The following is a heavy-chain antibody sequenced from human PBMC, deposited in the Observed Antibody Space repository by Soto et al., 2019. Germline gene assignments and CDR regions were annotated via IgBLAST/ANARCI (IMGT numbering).Heavy chain of an antibody. CDR3: ARHGTYYDILTGYHLTIFDY. D-gene: IGHD3-9*01. CDR1: GGSISSYY. V-gene: IGHV4-59*08. Sequence: SETLSLTCTVSGGSISSYYWSWIRQPPGKGLEWIGYIYYSGSTNYNPSLKSRVTISVDTSKNQFSLKLSSVTAADTAVYYCARHGTYYDILTGYHLTIFDYWGQGTLVTVS. J-gene: IGHJ4*02. CDR2: IYYSGST.